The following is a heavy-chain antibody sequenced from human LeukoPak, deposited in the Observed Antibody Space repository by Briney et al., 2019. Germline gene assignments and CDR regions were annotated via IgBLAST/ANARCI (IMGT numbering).Heavy chain of an antibody. D-gene: IGHD3-3*01. CDR1: GGSISSYY. Sequence: SETLSLTCTVSGGSISSYYWSWIRQPPGKGLEWIGYIYYSGSTNYNPSLKSRVTISVDTSKNQFSLKLSSVPAADTAVYYCARVRDDFWSGPSAYFDSGAREPWSPSPQ. CDR3: ARVRDDFWSGPSAYFDS. CDR2: IYYSGST. J-gene: IGHJ4*02. V-gene: IGHV4-59*01.